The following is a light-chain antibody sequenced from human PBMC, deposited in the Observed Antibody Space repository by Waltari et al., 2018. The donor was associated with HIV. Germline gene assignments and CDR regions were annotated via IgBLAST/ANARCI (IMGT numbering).Light chain of an antibody. CDR2: KDS. V-gene: IGLV3-25*03. CDR1: ALPKQY. J-gene: IGLJ2*01. Sequence: SYELTQPPSVSVSPGQTARITCSGDALPKQYAYWYQQKPGQAPVLVIYKDSERPSGIPERFSGSSSGTTVTLTISGVQAEDEVDYYCQSADSSGVVFGG. CDR3: QSADSSGVV.